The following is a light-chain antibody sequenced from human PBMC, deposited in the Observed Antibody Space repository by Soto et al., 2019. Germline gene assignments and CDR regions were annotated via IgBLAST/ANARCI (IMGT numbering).Light chain of an antibody. CDR3: KSYAGSNTYV. V-gene: IGLV2-8*01. Sequence: QSVLTQPPSASGSPGQSVTISCTGTKNDIGVYDFVSWYQHHPGKAPRLIIYEVVQRPSGVPDRFSGSKSGNTASPTVSGLQAADEADYFCKSYAGSNTYVFGSGTKVT. CDR1: KNDIGVYDF. CDR2: EVV. J-gene: IGLJ1*01.